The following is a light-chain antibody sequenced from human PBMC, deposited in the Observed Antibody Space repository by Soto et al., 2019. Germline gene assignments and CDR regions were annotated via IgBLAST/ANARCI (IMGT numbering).Light chain of an antibody. CDR2: DAS. CDR3: QQYNNWPV. Sequence: EIVLTQSPGALSLSPGERATLSCRASQSVDKFLAWYQQRPGQPPRLLIFDASTRATGIPARFSGSGSGTEFTLTISSLQSEDFAVYYCQQYNNWPVFGQGTKVDIK. J-gene: IGKJ1*01. V-gene: IGKV3-15*01. CDR1: QSVDKF.